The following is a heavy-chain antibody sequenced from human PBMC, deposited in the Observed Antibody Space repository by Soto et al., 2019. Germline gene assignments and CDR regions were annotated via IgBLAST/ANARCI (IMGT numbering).Heavy chain of an antibody. Sequence: PGGSRRLSCAASGFTFSNFNMNWVRQAPGKGLEWVSSISSSNTYIYYADSVKGRFTVSRDNAKNSLYLQMNSLRAEDTAVYYCARDQSGATRYYYYYGMAVWGQGTTVTVSS. CDR3: ARDQSGATRYYYYYGMAV. V-gene: IGHV3-21*01. J-gene: IGHJ6*02. CDR1: GFTFSNFN. CDR2: ISSSNTYI. D-gene: IGHD1-26*01.